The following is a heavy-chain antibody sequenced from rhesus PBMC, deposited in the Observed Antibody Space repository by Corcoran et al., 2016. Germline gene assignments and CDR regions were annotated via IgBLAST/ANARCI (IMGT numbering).Heavy chain of an antibody. CDR1: GGSISDSYR. D-gene: IGHD6-13*01. CDR3: ARDGDSSWSVFDY. Sequence: QVQLQESGPGVVKSSETLSLTCAVSGGSISDSYRWSWIRQPPGKGLEWIGYIYGSSTSTNYNPSLKCRVTISKDTSKNQFSLKLSSVTAADTAVFYCARDGDSSWSVFDYWGQGVLVTVSS. V-gene: IGHV4S10*01. J-gene: IGHJ4*01. CDR2: IYGSSTST.